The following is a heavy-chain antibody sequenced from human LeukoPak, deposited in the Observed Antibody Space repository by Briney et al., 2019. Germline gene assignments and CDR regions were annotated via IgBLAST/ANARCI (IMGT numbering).Heavy chain of an antibody. CDR1: GYTFTSYD. J-gene: IGHJ4*02. CDR2: MNPNSGNT. Sequence: ASVKVSCKASGYTFTSYDINWVRQATGQGLEWMGWMNPNSGNTGYAQKFQGRVTITRNTSISTAYMELSSLRSEDTAVYYCARGGDYDYSNYVDYWGQGTLVTVSS. V-gene: IGHV1-8*03. CDR3: ARGGDYDYSNYVDY. D-gene: IGHD4-11*01.